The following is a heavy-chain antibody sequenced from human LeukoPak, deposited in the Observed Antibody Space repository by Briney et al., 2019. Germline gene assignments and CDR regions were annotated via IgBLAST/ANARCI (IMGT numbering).Heavy chain of an antibody. V-gene: IGHV3-23*01. Sequence: PGGSLRLSCAASAFTFSNYAMSWVRQAPGKGLEWVSAISGGGGSTYYADSVKGRFTISGDNSKNTLYLQMNSLRAEDTAIYYCAKGTYSGYGGATRFDYWGQGTLVTVSS. CDR2: ISGGGGST. D-gene: IGHD1-26*01. CDR1: AFTFSNYA. CDR3: AKGTYSGYGGATRFDY. J-gene: IGHJ4*02.